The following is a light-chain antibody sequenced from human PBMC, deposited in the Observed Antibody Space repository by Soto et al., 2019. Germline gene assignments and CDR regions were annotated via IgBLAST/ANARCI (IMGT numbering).Light chain of an antibody. CDR2: KAS. Sequence: DIQMTQSPSTLSASVGDRVTITCRASQSISTWLAWYQQKPGKAPNLLIYKASSLQSGVATRFSGSGSGTEFTLTISSLQPDDFATDYCQQYKSYPYTFGQGTKLEI. J-gene: IGKJ2*01. CDR1: QSISTW. CDR3: QQYKSYPYT. V-gene: IGKV1-5*03.